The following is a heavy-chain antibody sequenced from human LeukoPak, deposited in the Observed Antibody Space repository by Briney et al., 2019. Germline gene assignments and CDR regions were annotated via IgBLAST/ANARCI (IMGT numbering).Heavy chain of an antibody. J-gene: IGHJ4*02. CDR1: GFTVSSNY. Sequence: GGSLRLSCAAFGFTVSSNYMSWVRQAPGKGLEWVSVIYSGGSTYYADSVKGRFTISRDNSKNTLYLQMNSLRAEDTAVYYCAKDRGWLQPIDYWGQGTLVTVSS. D-gene: IGHD5-24*01. CDR2: IYSGGST. CDR3: AKDRGWLQPIDY. V-gene: IGHV3-53*05.